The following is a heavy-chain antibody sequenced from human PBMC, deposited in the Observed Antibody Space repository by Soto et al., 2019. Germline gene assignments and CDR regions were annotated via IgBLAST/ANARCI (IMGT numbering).Heavy chain of an antibody. CDR3: ARDLESVEWLSPPRTMFRGAHSLDY. D-gene: IGHD3-10*01. J-gene: IGHJ4*02. Sequence: QVQLVQSGAEVKKPGSSVKVSCKASGGTFSSYAISWVRQAPGQGLEWMGGITPIFGTANYAQKFQGRVTITADESKRTAYMELSRLRSEDTAVYYCARDLESVEWLSPPRTMFRGAHSLDYWGQGTLVTVSS. CDR1: GGTFSSYA. V-gene: IGHV1-69*12. CDR2: ITPIFGTA.